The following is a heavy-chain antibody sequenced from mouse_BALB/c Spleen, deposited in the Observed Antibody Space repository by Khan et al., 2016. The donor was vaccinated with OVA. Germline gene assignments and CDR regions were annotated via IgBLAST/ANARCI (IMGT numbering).Heavy chain of an antibody. V-gene: IGHV2-6-1*01. CDR3: ARQPYYHYNIMDY. J-gene: IGHJ4*01. Sequence: QVQLKESGPGLVAPSQSLSITCTISGFSLTNYGVHWVHQPPGKGLEWLVVIWSDGSTTYNSALKSRLTVDKDNSKSQVFLKMNSLQTDDTAMYFCARQPYYHYNIMDYWGQGTSVTVSS. D-gene: IGHD2-10*01. CDR2: IWSDGST. CDR1: GFSLTNYG.